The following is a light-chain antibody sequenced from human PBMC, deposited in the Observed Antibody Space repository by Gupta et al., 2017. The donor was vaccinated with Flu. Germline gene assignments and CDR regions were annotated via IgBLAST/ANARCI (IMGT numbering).Light chain of an antibody. CDR2: EVS. CDR1: QSLLHSDGMTY. J-gene: IGKJ1*01. V-gene: IGKV2D-29*01. CDR3: MQSVHLRT. Sequence: DXVXXXTPLXLSXXPGQPAPISCRSSQSLLHSDGMTYFYWYVQKPGQPPQLLIYEVSKRFSGVPDRFSGSGSGTDFTLKISRVEAEDVGIYYCMQSVHLRTFGQGTKVEIK.